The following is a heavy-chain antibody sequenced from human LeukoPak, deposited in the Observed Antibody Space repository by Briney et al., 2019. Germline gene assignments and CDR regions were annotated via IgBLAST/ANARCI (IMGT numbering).Heavy chain of an antibody. CDR3: ARDRGGSWSDP. CDR2: IIPILGIA. CDR1: GGTFSSYA. V-gene: IGHV1-69*04. D-gene: IGHD6-25*01. Sequence: ASVKVSCKASGGTFSSYAISWVRQAPGQGLEWMGRIIPILGIANYAQKFQGRVTITADKSTSTAYMELSSLRSEDTAVYYCARDRGGSWSDPWGQGTLVTVSS. J-gene: IGHJ5*02.